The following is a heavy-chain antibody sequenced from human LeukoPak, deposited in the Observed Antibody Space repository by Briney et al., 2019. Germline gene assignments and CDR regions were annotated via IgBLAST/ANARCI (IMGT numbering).Heavy chain of an antibody. V-gene: IGHV4-59*01. D-gene: IGHD3-22*01. J-gene: IGHJ4*02. CDR2: IYYSGST. Sequence: TETLSLTCTVSGGSISSYYWSWLRQPPEKGLEWIGYIYYSGSTNYNPSLKSRVTISVDTSKNQFSLELSSVTAADTAVYYCARVVVPYYYDSSGYYREVRYYFDYWGQGTLVTVSS. CDR3: ARVVVPYYYDSSGYYREVRYYFDY. CDR1: GGSISSYY.